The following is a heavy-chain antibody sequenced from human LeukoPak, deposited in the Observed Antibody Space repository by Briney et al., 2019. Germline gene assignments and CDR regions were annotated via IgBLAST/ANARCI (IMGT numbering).Heavy chain of an antibody. CDR2: IIPIFGTA. J-gene: IGHJ6*02. Sequence: ASVKVSCKASGGTFSSYAISWVRQAPGQGLEWMGGIIPIFGTANYAQKFQGRVTITTDESTSTAYMELSSLRSEDTAVYYCSGSGSQSYYYYYYGMDVWGQGTTVTVSS. V-gene: IGHV1-69*05. CDR3: SGSGSQSYYYYYYGMDV. D-gene: IGHD3-10*01. CDR1: GGTFSSYA.